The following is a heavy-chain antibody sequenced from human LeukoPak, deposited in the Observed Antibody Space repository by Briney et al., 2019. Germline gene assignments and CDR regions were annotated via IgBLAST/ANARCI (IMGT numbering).Heavy chain of an antibody. V-gene: IGHV4-59*02. CDR1: GGSVSRDY. CDR2: IYNIGGT. Sequence: PSETLSLTCSVSGGSVSRDYWSWIRQPPGKRLEWLGYIYNIGGTNYNPSLESRVSISVDTCKNQFSLMLSSVTAADTAVYYCAREAVAGTFDYWGQGALVTVSS. J-gene: IGHJ4*02. D-gene: IGHD6-19*01. CDR3: AREAVAGTFDY.